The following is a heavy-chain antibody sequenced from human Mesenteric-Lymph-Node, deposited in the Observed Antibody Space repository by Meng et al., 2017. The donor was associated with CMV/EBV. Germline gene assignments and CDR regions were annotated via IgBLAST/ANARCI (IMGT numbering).Heavy chain of an antibody. Sequence: GGSLRLSCAASGFTFSSYAMHWVRQAPGKGLEWVAVISYDGSNKYYADSVKGRFTISRDNSKNTLYLQMNSLRAEDTAVYYCARSHPLPFRDDPRDIVVVPAAIPHFDYWGQGTLVTVSS. V-gene: IGHV3-30*04. CDR2: ISYDGSNK. D-gene: IGHD2-2*02. CDR3: ARSHPLPFRDDPRDIVVVPAAIPHFDY. CDR1: GFTFSSYA. J-gene: IGHJ4*02.